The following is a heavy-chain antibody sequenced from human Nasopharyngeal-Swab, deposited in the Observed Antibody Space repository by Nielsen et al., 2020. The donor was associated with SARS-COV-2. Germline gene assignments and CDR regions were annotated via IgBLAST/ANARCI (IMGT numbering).Heavy chain of an antibody. Sequence: WVRQAPGQGPEWMGWISAYNGNTNYAQKLQGRVTMTTDASTSTAYMELRSLRSDDTAVYYCARVGPSGYYYGMDVWGQGTTVTVSS. J-gene: IGHJ6*02. CDR2: ISAYNGNT. CDR3: ARVGPSGYYYGMDV. D-gene: IGHD6-25*01. V-gene: IGHV1-18*01.